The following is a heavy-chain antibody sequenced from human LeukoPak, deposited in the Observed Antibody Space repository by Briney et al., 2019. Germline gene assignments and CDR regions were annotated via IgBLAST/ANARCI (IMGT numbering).Heavy chain of an antibody. D-gene: IGHD2-2*03. CDR1: GGSFSGYY. Sequence: SETLSLTCAVYGGSFSGYYWSWIRQPPGKGLEWIGEISHSGSTNYNPSLKSRVTISVDTSKNQFSPKLSSVTAADTAVYYCASGAGYCSSTSCYQFDYWGQGTLVTVSS. J-gene: IGHJ4*02. CDR3: ASGAGYCSSTSCYQFDY. CDR2: ISHSGST. V-gene: IGHV4-34*01.